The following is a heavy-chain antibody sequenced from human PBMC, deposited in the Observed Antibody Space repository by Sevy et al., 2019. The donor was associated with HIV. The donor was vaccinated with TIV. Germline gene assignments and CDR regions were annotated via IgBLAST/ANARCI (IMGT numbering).Heavy chain of an antibody. CDR1: GGSITTGPYY. Sequence: SETLSLTCSISGGSITTGPYYWAWIRQSPGKGPEWLGSMYGTVEPNGNTYYNPTLKTRIDMSMDKSNNRFALSLRSVIAADTAVYFCAKSLKAWYDFPTFDHWSQGIPVTVSS. CDR3: AKSLKAWYDFPTFDH. D-gene: IGHD1-20*01. V-gene: IGHV4-39*02. CDR2: MYGTVEPNGNT. J-gene: IGHJ4*02.